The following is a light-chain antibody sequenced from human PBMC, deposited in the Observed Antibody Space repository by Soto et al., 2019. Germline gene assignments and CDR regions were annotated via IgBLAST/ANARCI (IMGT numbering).Light chain of an antibody. V-gene: IGKV3-20*01. CDR2: GAS. CDR3: QQYGSSPLIS. Sequence: IGLTQSTDTLSLCPGGRATLSCGARQSGSSSHVTWYQQKPGQAPRLLIFGASKRATGIPDRSSGSGSGRDFTLTISGLEPEDFAVYYCQQYGSSPLISFGQGTRLEIK. CDR1: QSGSSSH. J-gene: IGKJ5*01.